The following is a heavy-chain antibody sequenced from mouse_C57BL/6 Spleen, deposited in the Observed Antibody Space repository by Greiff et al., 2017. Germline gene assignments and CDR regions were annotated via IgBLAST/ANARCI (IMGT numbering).Heavy chain of an antibody. D-gene: IGHD1-1*01. CDR3: ARSYYYGSSSAWFAY. J-gene: IGHJ3*01. CDR2: INPTYGTT. V-gene: IGHV1-39*01. CDR1: GYSFTDYN. Sequence: VQLQQPGPELVKPGASVKISCKASGYSFTDYNMNWVKQSNGKSLEWIGVINPTYGTTSYNQKFKGKTTLTVDQSSSTAYMQLNSLTSEDSAVYYCARSYYYGSSSAWFAYWGQGTLVTVSA.